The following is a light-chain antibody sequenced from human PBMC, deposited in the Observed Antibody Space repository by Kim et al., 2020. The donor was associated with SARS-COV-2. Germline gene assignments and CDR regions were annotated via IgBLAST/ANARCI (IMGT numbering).Light chain of an antibody. V-gene: IGLV1-44*01. CDR2: SNN. J-gene: IGLJ3*02. CDR1: STNIGSNN. Sequence: QAVVTQPPSASGAPGQRVTISCSGSSTNIGSNNVNWYQHLPGTAPKLLIYSNNQRPSGVPDRFSGSKSDTSASLAISGLQSEDEPDYYCAAWDDSLDAWVYRGVTQLTVL. CDR3: AAWDDSLDAWV.